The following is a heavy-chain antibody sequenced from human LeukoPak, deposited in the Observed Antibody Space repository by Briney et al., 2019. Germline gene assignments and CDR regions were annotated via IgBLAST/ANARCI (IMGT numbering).Heavy chain of an antibody. Sequence: PGGSLRLSCAASGFTFSSYAMSWVRQAPGKGLEWVSATSGSGGSTYYADSVKGRFTISRDNSKNTLYLQMNSLRAEDTAVYYCAKDPDFWSGYHDYWGQGTLVTVSS. D-gene: IGHD3-3*01. V-gene: IGHV3-23*01. CDR1: GFTFSSYA. CDR3: AKDPDFWSGYHDY. J-gene: IGHJ4*02. CDR2: TSGSGGST.